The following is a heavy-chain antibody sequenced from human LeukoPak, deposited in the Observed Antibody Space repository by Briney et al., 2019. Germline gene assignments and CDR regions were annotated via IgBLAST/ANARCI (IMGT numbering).Heavy chain of an antibody. D-gene: IGHD7-27*01. J-gene: IGHJ4*02. V-gene: IGHV3-30*18. Sequence: PGGSLRLFCAASGFPFSRYGMHWVREAPGRGLEWVADISYDGNSKYYADSVKGRFTISRDNAKNTLYLQMNSLRAEDTAVYYCAKAANWGSFDYWGQGTLVTVSS. CDR2: ISYDGNSK. CDR3: AKAANWGSFDY. CDR1: GFPFSRYG.